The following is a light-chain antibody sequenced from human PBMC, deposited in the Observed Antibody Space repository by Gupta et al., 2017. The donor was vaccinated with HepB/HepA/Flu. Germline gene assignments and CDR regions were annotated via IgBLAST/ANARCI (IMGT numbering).Light chain of an antibody. V-gene: IGKV2-28*01. CDR2: LGS. CDR1: HSILHNTEYSY. J-gene: IGKJ3*01. Sequence: DIVMTQSPLSLSVTPGEPASISCRSSHSILHNTEYSYLDWYLQKPGQSPQLLISLGSVRASGVPARFSGSASGTELTLKISRVEAEDVGVYYCMQALHSPFTFGPGTKVDIK. CDR3: MQALHSPFT.